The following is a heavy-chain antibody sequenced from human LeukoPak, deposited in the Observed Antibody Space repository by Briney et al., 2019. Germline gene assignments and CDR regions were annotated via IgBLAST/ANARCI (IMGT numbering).Heavy chain of an antibody. Sequence: PGGSLRLSCAVSGFTFSSYSMNWVRQAPGKGLEWVSYISSSGSTIYYADSVKGRFTISRDNAKNSLYLQMNSLRAEDTAVYYCARDSGYGDYVTGFDYWGQGTLVTVSS. CDR3: ARDSGYGDYVTGFDY. CDR1: GFTFSSYS. V-gene: IGHV3-48*04. J-gene: IGHJ4*02. CDR2: ISSSGSTI. D-gene: IGHD4-17*01.